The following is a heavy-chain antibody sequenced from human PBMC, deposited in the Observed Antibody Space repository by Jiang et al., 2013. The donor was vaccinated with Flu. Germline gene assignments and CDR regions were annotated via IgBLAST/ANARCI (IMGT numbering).Heavy chain of an antibody. J-gene: IGHJ4*02. CDR1: GFSLSTSGVG. CDR2: IYWDDDK. Sequence: PTQTLTLTCTFSGFSLSTSGVGVGWIRQPPGKALEWLALIYWDDDKRYSPSLKSRLTITKDTSKNQVVLTMTNMDPVDTATYYCAHSCPLFDWLGGAHFDYWGQGTLVTVSS. V-gene: IGHV2-5*02. CDR3: AHSCPLFDWLGGAHFDY. D-gene: IGHD3-9*01.